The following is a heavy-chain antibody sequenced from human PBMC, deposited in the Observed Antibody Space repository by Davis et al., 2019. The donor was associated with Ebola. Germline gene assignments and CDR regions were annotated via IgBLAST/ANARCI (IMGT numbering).Heavy chain of an antibody. J-gene: IGHJ4*02. CDR3: ATSHYDFWSGYLGGFDY. Sequence: PSETLSLTCAVYGGSFSGYYWNWIRQPPGKGLEWIGEINHSGSTNCNPSLKSRVTISVDTSKNQFSLKLSSVTAADTAVYYCATSHYDFWSGYLGGFDYWGQGTLVTVSS. V-gene: IGHV4-34*01. D-gene: IGHD3-3*01. CDR1: GGSFSGYY. CDR2: INHSGST.